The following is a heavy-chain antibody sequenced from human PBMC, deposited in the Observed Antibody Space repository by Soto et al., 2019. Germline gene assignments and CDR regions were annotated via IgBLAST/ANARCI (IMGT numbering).Heavy chain of an antibody. CDR1: GGSFSGYY. CDR2: INHSGST. J-gene: IGHJ4*02. CDR3: ARDKITGLFDC. V-gene: IGHV4-34*01. D-gene: IGHD2-8*02. Sequence: QVQLQQWGAGLLKPSETLSLTCAVYGGSFSGYYWTWIRQPPGTGLEWIGEINHSGSTNYNPSLKSRVTISVDESKNQFSLKLTSVTAADPAVYYCARDKITGLFDCWGQGTLVTVSS.